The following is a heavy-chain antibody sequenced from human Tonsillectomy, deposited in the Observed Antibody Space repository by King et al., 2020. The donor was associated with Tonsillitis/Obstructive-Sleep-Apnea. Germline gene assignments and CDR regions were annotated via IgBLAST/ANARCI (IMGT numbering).Heavy chain of an antibody. CDR2: IYYNGDT. D-gene: IGHD2-8*01. Sequence: QLQESGPGLVKPSETLSLTCTVSGGSISRYYWTWIRQPSGKGLEWIGYIYYNGDTNYNPSLRSRVTISVDQSKNHFSLELDSVTAADTAFYYCARPGHCPTSRALPDYWGQGTLVTVSS. CDR3: ARPGHCPTSRALPDY. J-gene: IGHJ4*02. V-gene: IGHV4-59*01. CDR1: GGSISRYY.